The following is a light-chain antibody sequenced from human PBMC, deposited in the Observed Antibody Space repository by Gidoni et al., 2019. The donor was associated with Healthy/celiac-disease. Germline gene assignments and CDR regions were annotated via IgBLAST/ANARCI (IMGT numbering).Light chain of an antibody. J-gene: IGKJ4*01. CDR3: QQLNSYLPLT. V-gene: IGKV1-9*01. CDR2: AAS. Sequence: DIQLTPSPSFLSASVGDRVTITCWASQGISSYLAWYQQKPGKAPKLLIYAASTLQSGVPSRFSGSGSGTEFTLTISSLQPEDFATYYCQQLNSYLPLTFGGGTKVEIK. CDR1: QGISSY.